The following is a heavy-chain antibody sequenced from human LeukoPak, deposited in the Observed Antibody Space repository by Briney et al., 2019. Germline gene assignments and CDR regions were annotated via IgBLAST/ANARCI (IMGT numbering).Heavy chain of an antibody. CDR2: IYPGDSDT. CDR1: GYSFTSYW. D-gene: IGHD3-22*01. Sequence: GESLKISCKGSGYSFTSYWIGWVRQMPGKGLEWMGIIYPGDSDTRYSPSFQGQVTISADKSISTASLQWSSLKASDTAMYYCARLGSCYDSSGCHGDYWGQGTLVTVSS. CDR3: ARLGSCYDSSGCHGDY. V-gene: IGHV5-51*01. J-gene: IGHJ4*02.